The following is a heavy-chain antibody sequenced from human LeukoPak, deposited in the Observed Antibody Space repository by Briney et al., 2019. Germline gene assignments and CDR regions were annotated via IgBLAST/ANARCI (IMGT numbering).Heavy chain of an antibody. CDR3: ARAAATFDYYYMDV. V-gene: IGHV4-38-2*02. CDR1: GYSISSGYY. D-gene: IGHD6-25*01. Sequence: SETLSLTCTVSGYSISSGYYWGWIRPPPGKGLEWIGSIYHSGSTYYNPSLKSRVTISVDTSKNQFSLKLSSVTAADTAVYYCARAAATFDYYYMDVWGKGTTVTVSS. CDR2: IYHSGST. J-gene: IGHJ6*03.